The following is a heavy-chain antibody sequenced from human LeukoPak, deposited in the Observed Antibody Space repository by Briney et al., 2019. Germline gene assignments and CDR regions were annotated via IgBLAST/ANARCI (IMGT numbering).Heavy chain of an antibody. Sequence: PGGSLRLSCAPSGFIFSTYSMNWVRQAPGKGLEWVSSISGSSDYIYYADSVKGRFTISRDNAKNSLDLQMNGLRTEDTAVYYCARVKFGDYAVDYWGQGTLVTVSS. CDR2: ISGSSDYI. J-gene: IGHJ4*02. V-gene: IGHV3-21*01. CDR3: ARVKFGDYAVDY. CDR1: GFIFSTYS. D-gene: IGHD4-17*01.